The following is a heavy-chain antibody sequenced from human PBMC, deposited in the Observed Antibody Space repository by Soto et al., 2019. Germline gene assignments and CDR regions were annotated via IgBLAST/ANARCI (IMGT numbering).Heavy chain of an antibody. D-gene: IGHD2-21*02. CDR3: AREGVVVTARDRGYYFDY. Sequence: QVQLVQSGAEVKKPGSSVKVSCKASGGTFSSYAISWVRQAPGQGLEWMGGIIPIFGTANYAQKFQGRVTSTGAESTGTAYVELRSRGSEDTAVYYCAREGVVVTARDRGYYFDYWGQGTLVTVSS. CDR2: IIPIFGTA. J-gene: IGHJ4*02. CDR1: GGTFSSYA. V-gene: IGHV1-69*12.